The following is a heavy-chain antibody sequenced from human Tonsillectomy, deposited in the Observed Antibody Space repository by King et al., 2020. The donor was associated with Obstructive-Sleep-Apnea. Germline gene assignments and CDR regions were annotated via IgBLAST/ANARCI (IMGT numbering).Heavy chain of an antibody. V-gene: IGHV5-51*01. CDR3: ARHVGEREPSSAARDGAAAGTSNYYYGMDV. J-gene: IGHJ6*02. Sequence: VQLVESGAEVKKPGESLKISCKGSGYSFTSYWIGWVRQMPGKGLEWMGIIYPGDSDTRYSPSFQGQVTISADKSISTAYLQWSSLKASDTAMYYCARHVGEREPSSAARDGAAAGTSNYYYGMDVWGQGTTVTVSS. CDR2: IYPGDSDT. D-gene: IGHD6-13*01. CDR1: GYSFTSYW.